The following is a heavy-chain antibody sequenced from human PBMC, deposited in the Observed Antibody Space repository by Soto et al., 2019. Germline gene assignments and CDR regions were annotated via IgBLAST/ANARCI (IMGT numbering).Heavy chain of an antibody. CDR1: VGYFHVYY. V-gene: IGHV4-34*01. CDR3: AKGPQGGYYDSATFYSTVS. Sequence: SETLCISCVFSVGYFHVYYWSWIRQPPGSGLELIGEINHSGSANYNPTFKSRVSISVDMSKNQLSLQMTSVTAADTAVYYCAKGPQGGYYDSATFYSTVSWGQGTMVTVSS. J-gene: IGHJ5*02. D-gene: IGHD3-16*01. CDR2: INHSGSA.